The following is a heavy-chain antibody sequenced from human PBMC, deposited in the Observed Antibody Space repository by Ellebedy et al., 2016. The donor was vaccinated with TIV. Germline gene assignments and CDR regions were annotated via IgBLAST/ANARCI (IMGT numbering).Heavy chain of an antibody. CDR2: ISWNSGNM. J-gene: IGHJ5*02. CDR3: VGFGVFNL. Sequence: PGGSLRLSCAASGFTFDDYAVHWVRQAPRKGLGWVSGISWNSGNMGYADSVKGRFTISRENAKNARFLQMDGLRVDDSAVYYCVGFGVFNLWGQGAPVTVSS. V-gene: IGHV3-9*01. D-gene: IGHD3-3*01. CDR1: GFTFDDYA.